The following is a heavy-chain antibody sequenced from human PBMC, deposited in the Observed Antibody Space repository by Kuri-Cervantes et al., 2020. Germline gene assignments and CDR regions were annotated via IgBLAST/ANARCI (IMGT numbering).Heavy chain of an antibody. CDR3: AREAGVKVRGVIIPRYFDL. D-gene: IGHD3-10*01. Sequence: ASVKVSCKASAYTFTSYDINWVRQATGQGPEWMGWMNPNSGNTGYAQKFQGRVSMTRNTSISTAYVELSSLRSEDTAVYYCAREAGVKVRGVIIPRYFDLWGRGTWSPSPQ. V-gene: IGHV1-8*01. CDR1: AYTFTSYD. J-gene: IGHJ2*01. CDR2: MNPNSGNT.